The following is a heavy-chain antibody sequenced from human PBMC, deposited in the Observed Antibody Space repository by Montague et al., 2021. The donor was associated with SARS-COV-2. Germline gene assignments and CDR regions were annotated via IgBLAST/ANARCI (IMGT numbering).Heavy chain of an antibody. Sequence: SETLSLTCAVYGGSFSDYHWTWIRQSPGEGLEWIGQIKHGGSTKYNPSLKSRVTISIDTSKKQFSLKLTSVTAADTAVYYCARGAPGYWGQGTLVTVSS. V-gene: IGHV4-34*01. J-gene: IGHJ4*02. CDR1: GGSFSDYH. CDR2: IKHGGST. D-gene: IGHD1-1*01. CDR3: ARGAPGY.